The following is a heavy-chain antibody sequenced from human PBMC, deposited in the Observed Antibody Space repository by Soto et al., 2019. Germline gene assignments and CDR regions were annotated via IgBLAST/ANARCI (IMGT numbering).Heavy chain of an antibody. D-gene: IGHD3-9*01. CDR1: GYSFTSYW. CDR3: ARQNDILTGYYSYYYYGMDV. V-gene: IGHV5-10-1*01. Sequence: GESLKISCKGSGYSFTSYWISWVRQMPGKGLEWMGRIDPSDSYTNYSPSFQGHVTISAEKSISTAYLQWSSLKASDTAMYYCARQNDILTGYYSYYYYGMDVWGQGTTVTVSS. CDR2: IDPSDSYT. J-gene: IGHJ6*02.